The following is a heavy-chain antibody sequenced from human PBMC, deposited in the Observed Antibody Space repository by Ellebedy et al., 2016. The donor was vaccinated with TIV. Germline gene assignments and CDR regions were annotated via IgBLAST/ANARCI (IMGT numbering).Heavy chain of an antibody. CDR2: IKQDGSEK. J-gene: IGHJ6*02. CDR1: GFTFSSYW. CDR3: ARDRASYCIQGCYGMDV. D-gene: IGHD3-10*01. Sequence: GESLKISCAASGFTFSSYWMSWVRQAPGKGLEWVANIKQDGSEKHYVDPVKGRFTISRDNAKNSLSLQMNSLRAEDTALYYCARDRASYCIQGCYGMDVWGQGTTVTVSS. V-gene: IGHV3-7*01.